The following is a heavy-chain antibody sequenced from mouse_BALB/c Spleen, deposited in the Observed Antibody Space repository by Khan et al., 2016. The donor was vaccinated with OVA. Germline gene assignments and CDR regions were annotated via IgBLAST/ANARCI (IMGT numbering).Heavy chain of an antibody. D-gene: IGHD2-3*01. CDR1: GYTFTDFY. V-gene: IGHV1-77*01. CDR2: IYPGSGNT. CDR3: ARMDTTSLDC. J-gene: IGHJ2*01. Sequence: VQLQESRTELARPGASVKLSCKAAGYTFTDFYINWVKQRAGQGLEWIGEIYPGSGNTYYNEKFKGKATLTADKSYSTAYMQLSRLTSEDSAVYFCARMDTTSLDCWGQGTTLTLSS.